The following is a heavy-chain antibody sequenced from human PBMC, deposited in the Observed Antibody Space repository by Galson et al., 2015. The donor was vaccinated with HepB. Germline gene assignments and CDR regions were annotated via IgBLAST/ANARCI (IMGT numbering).Heavy chain of an antibody. D-gene: IGHD1-1*01. Sequence: SLRLSCAASGFTFSGSAMYWVRQAPGKGLEWVGRIGSKGNGYATAYAASVQGRFTISRDDSKNTAYLQMNSLKAEDTAVYYCTPKVERNMDVWGQGITVTVS. V-gene: IGHV3-73*01. CDR1: GFTFSGSA. CDR2: IGSKGNGYAT. J-gene: IGHJ6*02. CDR3: TPKVERNMDV.